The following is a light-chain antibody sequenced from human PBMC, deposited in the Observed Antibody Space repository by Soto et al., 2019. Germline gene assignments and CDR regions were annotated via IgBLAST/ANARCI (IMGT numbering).Light chain of an antibody. CDR1: SSDVGGYNY. V-gene: IGLV2-8*01. CDR3: TSYAGSNNVL. Sequence: QSALTQPPSASGSPGQSVTISCTGTSSDVGGYNYVSWYQHHPGKAPKIMIYEVSRRPSGVPDRFSGSKSGNTASLTVFGLQGEDEGDYYCTSYAGSNNVLFGGGTKLTVL. CDR2: EVS. J-gene: IGLJ2*01.